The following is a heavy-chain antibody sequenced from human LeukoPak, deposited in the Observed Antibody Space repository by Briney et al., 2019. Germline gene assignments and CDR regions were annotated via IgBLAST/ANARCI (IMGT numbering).Heavy chain of an antibody. V-gene: IGHV3-7*01. CDR1: GFTFSSYW. Sequence: GGSLRLSCAASGFTFSSYWMSWVRQAPGKGLEWVANIKQDGSEKYYVDSVKGRFTISRDNAKNSLYLQMNSLRAEDTAVYYCARGLLPINWYFDLWGRGTLVTVSS. CDR3: ARGLLPINWYFDL. J-gene: IGHJ2*01. CDR2: IKQDGSEK.